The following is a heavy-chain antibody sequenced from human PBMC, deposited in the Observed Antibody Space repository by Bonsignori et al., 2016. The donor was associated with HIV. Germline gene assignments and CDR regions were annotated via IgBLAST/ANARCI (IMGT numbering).Heavy chain of an antibody. CDR3: GHVGMLIVFN. Sequence: QLQLQESGRGLVKPSETLSLSCSVSGASINTTSSYWGWIRQSPGKGWSGLPISIILGAPTTTRPQEPSHHVSGHIQEPITLKLTSVTAADTAVYYCGHVGMLIVFNWGQGILVTGLL. D-gene: IGHD3-22*01. CDR2: SIILGAP. J-gene: IGHJ4*02. V-gene: IGHV4-39*07. CDR1: GASINTTSSY.